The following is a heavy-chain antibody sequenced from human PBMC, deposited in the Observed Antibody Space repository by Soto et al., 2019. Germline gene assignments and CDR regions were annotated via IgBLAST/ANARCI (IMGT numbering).Heavy chain of an antibody. CDR2: IYYSVST. CDR1: GGSISSGDYY. CDR3: AKSPSSSWYWFDP. Sequence: QVQLQESGPGLVKPSQTLSLTCTVSGGSISSGDYYWSWIRQPPGKGLEWIGYIYYSVSTYYNPSLKSRAPISVDTSMSQFSLKLSSVTAADTAVYYCAKSPSSSWYWFDPWGQGTLVTVSS. V-gene: IGHV4-30-4*01. D-gene: IGHD6-13*01. J-gene: IGHJ5*02.